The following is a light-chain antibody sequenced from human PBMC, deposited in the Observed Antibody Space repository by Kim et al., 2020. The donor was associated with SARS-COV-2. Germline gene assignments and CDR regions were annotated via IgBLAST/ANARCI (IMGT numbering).Light chain of an antibody. V-gene: IGLV3-1*01. J-gene: IGLJ2*01. CDR1: KLGDKY. CDR2: RDT. Sequence: SVSPRQTVSITCSGDKLGDKYASWYQQKPGQSPWLVIYRDTQRPSGIPERFSGSNSGNTATLTISGTQAMDEADYYCHAWDSSTVVFGGGTQLTVL. CDR3: HAWDSSTVV.